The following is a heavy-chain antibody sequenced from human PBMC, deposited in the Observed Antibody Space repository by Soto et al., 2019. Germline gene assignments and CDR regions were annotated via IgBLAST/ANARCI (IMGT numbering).Heavy chain of an antibody. CDR2: ISGSGGST. CDR3: AKDLITMVRIFDY. J-gene: IGHJ4*02. V-gene: IGHV3-23*01. D-gene: IGHD3-10*01. CDR1: GFTFSSYA. Sequence: EVQLLESGGGLVQPGGSLRLSCAASGFTFSSYAVSWVRQAPGKGLEWVLAISGSGGSTYYADSVKGRFTISRDNSKNTLYLQMNSLRAEDTAVYYCAKDLITMVRIFDYWGQGTLVTVSS.